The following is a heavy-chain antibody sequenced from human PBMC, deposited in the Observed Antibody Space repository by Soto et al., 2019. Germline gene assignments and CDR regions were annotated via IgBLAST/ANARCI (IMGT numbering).Heavy chain of an antibody. CDR1: GGSISSDYYY. V-gene: IGHV4-30-4*01. J-gene: IGHJ4*02. CDR2: IYNSGST. CDR3: ARGPSADKVDY. Sequence: QVQLQESGPGLVKPSQTLSLTCTVSGGSISSDYYYWSWIRQPPEKGLEWIGHIYNSGSTYSNPALNIRVTIPVDTSKNLFSLKLSSVTAADPAVYYCARGPSADKVDYWGQGTLVTVSS.